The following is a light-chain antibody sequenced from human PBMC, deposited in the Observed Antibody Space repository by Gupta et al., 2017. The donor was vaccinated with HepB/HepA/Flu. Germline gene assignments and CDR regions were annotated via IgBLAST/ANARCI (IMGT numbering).Light chain of an antibody. Sequence: DIPMTQSPSPLSAYVGDRVTITCRATQSISSWLAWYQQKPGKAPKVLIYKASNLESGVPSRFSGSGSGTEFTLTISSLQPDDFATYYCQQYNDYSWTFGQGTKVEI. CDR2: KAS. CDR3: QQYNDYSWT. V-gene: IGKV1-5*03. J-gene: IGKJ1*01. CDR1: QSISSW.